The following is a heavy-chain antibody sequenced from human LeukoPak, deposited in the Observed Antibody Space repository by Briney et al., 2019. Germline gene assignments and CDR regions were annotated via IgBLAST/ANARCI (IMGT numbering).Heavy chain of an antibody. Sequence: ASVKVSCKASGGTFSSYAISWVRQAPGQGLEWMGGIIPIFGTANYAQKFQGRVTITADESTSTAYMELSSLRSEDTAVYYCARAIITMVRGVKPYYYYMDVWGKGTTVTISS. CDR1: GGTFSSYA. CDR3: ARAIITMVRGVKPYYYYMDV. V-gene: IGHV1-69*13. D-gene: IGHD3-10*01. CDR2: IIPIFGTA. J-gene: IGHJ6*03.